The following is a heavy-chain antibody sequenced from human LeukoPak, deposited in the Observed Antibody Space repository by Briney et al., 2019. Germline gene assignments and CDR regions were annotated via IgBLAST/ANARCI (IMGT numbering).Heavy chain of an antibody. CDR3: AREGIHPKGGFDY. CDR1: GGSISSYY. V-gene: IGHV4-59*01. Sequence: SETLSLTCTVSGGSISSYYWSWIRQPPGKGLEWIGYIYYSGSTNYNPSLKSRVTISVDTSKNQFSLKLSSVTAADTTVYYCAREGIHPKGGFDYWGQGTLVTVSS. CDR2: IYYSGST. J-gene: IGHJ4*02. D-gene: IGHD5-18*01.